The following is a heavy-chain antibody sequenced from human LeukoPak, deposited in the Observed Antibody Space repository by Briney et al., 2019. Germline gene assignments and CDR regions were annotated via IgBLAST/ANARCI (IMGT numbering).Heavy chain of an antibody. CDR1: GFTFRSYG. Sequence: GGSLRLSCAASGFTFRSYGMHWVRQAPGKGLEYVSAISTNGGSTYYANSVKGRFTISRDNSKNTLYLQMGSLRAEDMAVYYCAGGDGYRDIGLLDYWGQGTLVSVPS. D-gene: IGHD5-24*01. J-gene: IGHJ4*02. V-gene: IGHV3-64*01. CDR2: ISTNGGST. CDR3: AGGDGYRDIGLLDY.